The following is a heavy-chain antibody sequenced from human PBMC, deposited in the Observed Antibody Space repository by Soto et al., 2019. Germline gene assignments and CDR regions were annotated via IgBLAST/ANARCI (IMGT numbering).Heavy chain of an antibody. D-gene: IGHD3-22*01. CDR3: ARDRRGFRDYYDSRATAGFGY. V-gene: IGHV4-34*01. CDR1: GGSFSGYY. Sequence: SETLSLTCAVYGGSFSGYYWSWIRQPPGKGLEWIGEINHSGSTNYNPSLKSRVTISVDTSKNQFSLKLSSVTAADTAVYYCARDRRGFRDYYDSRATAGFGYWGQGTLVTVSS. J-gene: IGHJ4*02. CDR2: INHSGST.